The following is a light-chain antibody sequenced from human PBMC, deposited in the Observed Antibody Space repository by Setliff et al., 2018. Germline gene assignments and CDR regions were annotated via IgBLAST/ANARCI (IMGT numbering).Light chain of an antibody. CDR2: EVT. V-gene: IGLV2-8*01. CDR1: SSDVGGYNR. J-gene: IGLJ1*01. CDR3: GSYAGYNNFYV. Sequence: QSALAQPPSASGSPGQSVTISCTGTSSDVGGYNRVSWYQQYPGKAPKVMIYEVTKRPSGVPDRFSGFKSGNTASLTVSGLQAEDEGDYYCGSYAGYNNFYVFGTGTKVTVL.